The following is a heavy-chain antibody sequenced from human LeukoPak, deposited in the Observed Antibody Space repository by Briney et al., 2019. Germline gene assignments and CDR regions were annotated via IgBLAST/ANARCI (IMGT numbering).Heavy chain of an antibody. D-gene: IGHD4-11*01. CDR3: AKDRKTWWAYYSNTGRSFDY. J-gene: IGHJ4*02. V-gene: IGHV3-30*02. Sequence: EGSLRLSCAASGFTFSSYGMHWVRQAPGKGLEWVAFIRYDGSNKYYADSVKGRFTISRDNSKNTLYLQMNSLRAEDTAVYYCAKDRKTWWAYYSNTGRSFDYWGQGTLVTVSS. CDR2: IRYDGSNK. CDR1: GFTFSSYG.